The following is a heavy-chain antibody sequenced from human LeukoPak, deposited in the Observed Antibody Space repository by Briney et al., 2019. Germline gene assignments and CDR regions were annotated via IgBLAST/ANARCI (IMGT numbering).Heavy chain of an antibody. CDR1: GGSISSSSYY. V-gene: IGHV4-39*07. J-gene: IGHJ6*03. CDR2: IYYSGST. D-gene: IGHD6-19*01. CDR3: AREDITVADTGHYYYYYYMDV. Sequence: SETLSLTCTVSGGSISSSSYYWGWIRQPPGKGLEWIGNIYYSGSTYYNPSLKSRITISVDTSKNQFSLKLSSVTAADTAVYYCAREDITVADTGHYYYYYYMDVWGKGTTVTISS.